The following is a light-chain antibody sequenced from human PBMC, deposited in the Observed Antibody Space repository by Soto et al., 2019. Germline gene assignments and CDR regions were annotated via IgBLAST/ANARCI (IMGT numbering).Light chain of an antibody. CDR3: QQYNNWPGT. Sequence: EIVMTQSPAILSVSPGERATLSCRASQSVSSNLAWYQQKPGQAPRLLIYGASTRATGIPARFSGSESGTEFTLTISSLQSEDFAVYYCQQYNNWPGTFGQGTKVEIK. V-gene: IGKV3-15*01. CDR2: GAS. CDR1: QSVSSN. J-gene: IGKJ1*01.